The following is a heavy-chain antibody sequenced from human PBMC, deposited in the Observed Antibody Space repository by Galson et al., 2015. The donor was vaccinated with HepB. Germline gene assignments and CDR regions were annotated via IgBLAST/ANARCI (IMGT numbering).Heavy chain of an antibody. J-gene: IGHJ6*02. CDR3: ARRICLVGWISTKPDYYSGIDV. CDR1: GFTFSSYW. V-gene: IGHV3-7*03. D-gene: IGHD2-2*01. Sequence: SLRLSCAASGFTFSSYWMNWVRQAPGKGLEWVAHINHDGSSKYYVDSVQGRFTISRDNAKDSVYLQLDSLRAEDTAVYYCARRICLVGWISTKPDYYSGIDVGGQGTTVTVAS. CDR2: INHDGSSK.